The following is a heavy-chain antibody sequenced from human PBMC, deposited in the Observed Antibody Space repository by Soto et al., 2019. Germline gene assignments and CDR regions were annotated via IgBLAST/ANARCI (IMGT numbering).Heavy chain of an antibody. V-gene: IGHV1-69*13. J-gene: IGHJ4*02. CDR1: GGTFSSYA. D-gene: IGHD4-17*01. CDR3: ASGWHDYGGNSGIDY. Sequence: GASVKVSCKASGGTFSSYAISWVRQAPGQGLEWMGGIIPIFGTANYAQKFQGRVTITADESTSTAYMELSSLRSEDTAVYYCASGWHDYGGNSGIDYWGQGTLVTVSS. CDR2: IIPIFGTA.